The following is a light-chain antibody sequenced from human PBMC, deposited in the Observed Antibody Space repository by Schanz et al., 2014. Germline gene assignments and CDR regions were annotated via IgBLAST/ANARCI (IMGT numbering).Light chain of an antibody. Sequence: QSALTQPPSASGSPGQSVTISCTGTSSDVGGYNYVSWYQQHPGKAPKLMISEVTKRPSGVSNRFSGSKSGNTASLTISGLQAEDEADYYCCSYAGSYYVFGTGTKLTVL. V-gene: IGLV2-8*01. CDR3: CSYAGSYYV. CDR1: SSDVGGYNY. J-gene: IGLJ1*01. CDR2: EVT.